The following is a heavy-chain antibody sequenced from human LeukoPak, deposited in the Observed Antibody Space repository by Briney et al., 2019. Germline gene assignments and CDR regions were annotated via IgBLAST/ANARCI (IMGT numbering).Heavy chain of an antibody. V-gene: IGHV3-7*01. Sequence: GGSLRLSCAASGFTFSSYWMSWVRQAPGKGLEWVANIKQDRSEKYYVDSVKGRFTISRDNAKNSLYLQMNSLRAEDTAVYYCARDGGYCSSTSCSGSYYGMDVWGQGTTVTVSS. CDR1: GFTFSSYW. D-gene: IGHD2-2*01. CDR2: IKQDRSEK. CDR3: ARDGGYCSSTSCSGSYYGMDV. J-gene: IGHJ6*02.